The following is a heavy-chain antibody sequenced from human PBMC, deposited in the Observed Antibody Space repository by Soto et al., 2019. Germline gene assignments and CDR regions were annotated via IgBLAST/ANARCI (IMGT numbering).Heavy chain of an antibody. V-gene: IGHV3-21*01. Sequence: PGGSLRLSCAASGFTFSSYSMNWVRRAPGKGLEWVSSISSSSSYIYYADSVKGRFTISRDNAKNSLYLQMNSLRAEDTAVYYCATMTRIAVAGYFDYWGRGTLVTVSS. CDR3: ATMTRIAVAGYFDY. CDR2: ISSSSSYI. CDR1: GFTFSSYS. J-gene: IGHJ4*02. D-gene: IGHD6-19*01.